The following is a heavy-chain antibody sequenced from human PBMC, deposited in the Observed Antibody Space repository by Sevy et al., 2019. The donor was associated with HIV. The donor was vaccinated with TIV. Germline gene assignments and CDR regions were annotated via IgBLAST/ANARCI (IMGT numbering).Heavy chain of an antibody. CDR3: TTDSEKRGLSALLDY. Sequence: GGSLRLSCAASGFTLSNAWMSWVRQAPGKGLEWVGRIKSKTDGGTTDYAAPVKGRFTISRDDSKNTLYLQMNSLKTDDTAIYYGTTDSEKRGLSALLDYWGQGTLVTVSS. CDR1: GFTLSNAW. J-gene: IGHJ4*02. D-gene: IGHD3-10*01. V-gene: IGHV3-15*01. CDR2: IKSKTDGGTT.